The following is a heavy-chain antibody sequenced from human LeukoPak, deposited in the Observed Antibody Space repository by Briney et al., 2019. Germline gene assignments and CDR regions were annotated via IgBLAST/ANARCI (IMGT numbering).Heavy chain of an antibody. CDR1: GYTRTALS. J-gene: IGHJ4*02. V-gene: IGHV1-24*01. CDR2: FDPEDGET. Sequence: PGASVQVSSRVSGYTRTALSMHWVRHAPGKGLEWRGGFDPEDGETIYAQKFQGRVTMTEDTSTDTAYMELSSLRSEDTAVYYCATPNPPVLRFLETQYYFDYWGQGTLVTVSS. CDR3: ATPNPPVLRFLETQYYFDY. D-gene: IGHD3-3*01.